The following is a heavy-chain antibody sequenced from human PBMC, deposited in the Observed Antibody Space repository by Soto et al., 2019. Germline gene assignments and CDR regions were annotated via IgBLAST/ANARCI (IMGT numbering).Heavy chain of an antibody. J-gene: IGHJ4*02. D-gene: IGHD3-3*02. CDR1: GFTFNNYA. CDR3: AEYAISHPTKFES. Sequence: EVQLLASGGGMVQPGGSLSLSCTASGFTFNNYAMSWVRQAPGKGLEWVSGITNSGSRTQYADSGKGRVTVSNDKIKNTLSRQKTSLRAEDTAVYYRAEYAISHPTKFESWGQGTLVTVSS. CDR2: ITNSGSRT. V-gene: IGHV3-23*01.